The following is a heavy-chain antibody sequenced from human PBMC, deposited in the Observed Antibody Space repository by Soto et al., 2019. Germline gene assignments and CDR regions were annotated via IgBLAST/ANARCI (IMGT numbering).Heavy chain of an antibody. CDR2: INPASGST. Sequence: QVQLVQSGAEVKKPGASVKLSCRTSGYTFTHYYIHWVRQAPGQGLEWLAIINPASGSTNYAQDFQGRVTLTMDTSTTTVYMELSVLRGEATAIFYCARDLAAGDYWGQGTLVTVSS. J-gene: IGHJ4*02. CDR1: GYTFTHYY. CDR3: ARDLAAGDY. V-gene: IGHV1-46*01. D-gene: IGHD6-13*01.